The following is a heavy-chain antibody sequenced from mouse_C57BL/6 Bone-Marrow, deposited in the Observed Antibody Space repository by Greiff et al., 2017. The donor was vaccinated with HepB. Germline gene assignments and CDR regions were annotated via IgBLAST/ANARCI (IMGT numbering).Heavy chain of an antibody. CDR1: GFSLTSYG. J-gene: IGHJ1*03. D-gene: IGHD2-3*01. Sequence: QVQLKESGPGLVQPSQNLSITCTVSGFSLTSYGVHWVRQPPGKGLEWLGVIWSGGSTDYNAAFISRLSISKDNSKSQVFFKMNSLQADDTAIYYCAKNDGYYFWYFDVWGTGTTVTVSS. CDR2: IWSGGST. CDR3: AKNDGYYFWYFDV. V-gene: IGHV2-4*01.